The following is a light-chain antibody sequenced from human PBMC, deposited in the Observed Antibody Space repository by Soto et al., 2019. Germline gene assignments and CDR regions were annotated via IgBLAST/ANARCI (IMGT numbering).Light chain of an antibody. Sequence: IRLTQAPSSLSASLGDGVTITCRASQGSSKWLAWYQQKPGKGPNLRSDSASTLQRGVPSRFSGSGSGTDVTLTGSRLEPEDFAVYYCQQYTAWPLTLGQGTKVDIK. V-gene: IGKV1-16*01. J-gene: IGKJ1*01. CDR3: QQYTAWPLT. CDR2: SAS. CDR1: QGSSKW.